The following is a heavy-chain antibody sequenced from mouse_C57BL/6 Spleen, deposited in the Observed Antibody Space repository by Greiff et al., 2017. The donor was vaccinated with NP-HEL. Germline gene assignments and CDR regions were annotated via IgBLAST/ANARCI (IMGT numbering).Heavy chain of an antibody. D-gene: IGHD2-5*01. J-gene: IGHJ3*01. Sequence: VQLQHSGPELVKPGASVKISCKASGYAFSSSWMNWVKQRPGKGLEWIGRIYPGDGDTNYNGKFKGKATLTADKSSSTAYMQLSSLTSEDSAVYFCARSAYYSKGFAYWGQGTLVTVSA. CDR3: ARSAYYSKGFAY. CDR1: GYAFSSSW. CDR2: IYPGDGDT. V-gene: IGHV1-82*01.